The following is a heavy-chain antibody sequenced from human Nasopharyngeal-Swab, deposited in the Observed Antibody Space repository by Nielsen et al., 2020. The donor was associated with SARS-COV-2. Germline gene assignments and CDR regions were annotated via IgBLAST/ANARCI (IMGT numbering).Heavy chain of an antibody. Sequence: WIRQPPGKGLEWVSVIYSGGSTYYADSVKGRFTISRDNSKNTLHLQMNSLRAEDTAVYYCASSIPPRYWGQGTLVTVSS. V-gene: IGHV3-53*01. J-gene: IGHJ4*02. CDR2: IYSGGST. CDR3: ASSIPPRY.